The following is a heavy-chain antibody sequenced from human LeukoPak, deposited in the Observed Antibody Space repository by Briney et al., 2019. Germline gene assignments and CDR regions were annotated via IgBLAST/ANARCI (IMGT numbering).Heavy chain of an antibody. Sequence: PSETLSLTCTVSGGSISSYYWSWIRQPPGKGLEWIGYIYYSGSTNYNPSLKNRVTISVDTSKNQFSLKLSSVTAADTAVYYCARILEPQRGLRYFDFWGQGTLVTVSS. CDR2: IYYSGST. V-gene: IGHV4-59*01. D-gene: IGHD3-9*01. CDR1: GGSISSYY. J-gene: IGHJ4*02. CDR3: ARILEPQRGLRYFDF.